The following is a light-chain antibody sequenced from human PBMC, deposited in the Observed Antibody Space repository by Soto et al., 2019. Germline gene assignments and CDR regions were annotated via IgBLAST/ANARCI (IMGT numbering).Light chain of an antibody. CDR3: QTWVTGTYVV. J-gene: IGLJ2*01. CDR1: SGHSSYA. Sequence: QSVLTQSPSASASLGASVKLTCTLSSGHSSYAIAWHQQQPEKGTRYLMKLNSDGSHSKGAGIPDRFSGSSSGAESYLTISSLQSEDEADYYCQTWVTGTYVVFGGGTKLSVL. V-gene: IGLV4-69*01. CDR2: LNSDGSH.